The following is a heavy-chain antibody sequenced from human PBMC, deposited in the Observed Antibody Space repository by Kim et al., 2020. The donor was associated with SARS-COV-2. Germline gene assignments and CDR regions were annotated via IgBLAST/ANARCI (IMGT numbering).Heavy chain of an antibody. J-gene: IGHJ4*02. V-gene: IGHV1-18*01. Sequence: ASVKVSCKASGYDFPSYGISWVRQAPGQGLEWMGWISAYTGRAIYAERFQYRVTMTTERPTTTHYMELRSLTSDDTAVYFCARVWSAADHFDNWGQGTLVTVSS. CDR2: ISAYTGRA. CDR1: GYDFPSYG. D-gene: IGHD6-13*01. CDR3: ARVWSAADHFDN.